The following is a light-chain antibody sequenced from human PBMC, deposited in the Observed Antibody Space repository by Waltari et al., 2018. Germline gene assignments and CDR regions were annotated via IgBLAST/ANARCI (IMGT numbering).Light chain of an antibody. CDR2: AAS. J-gene: IGKJ1*01. CDR3: QKYDSAPWT. V-gene: IGKV1-27*01. CDR1: QGISSY. Sequence: IQTTQSPSPLSASVGDRVTITCRGSQGISSYLAWYQQKPGKVPKPLVYAASTLQSGVPSRFSGSGSGTDFTLTISSLQPEDVATYYCQKYDSAPWTFGQGTRVETK.